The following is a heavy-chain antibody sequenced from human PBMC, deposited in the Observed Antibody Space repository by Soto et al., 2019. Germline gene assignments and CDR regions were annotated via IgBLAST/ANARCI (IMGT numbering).Heavy chain of an antibody. Sequence: GGSLRLSCAASGFTFSSYAMSWVRQAPGKGLEWVSAISGSGGSTYYADSVKGRFTISRDNSKNTLYLQMNSLRAEDTAVYYCAKGLEITIFGVVNCDYWGQGTLVTVSS. J-gene: IGHJ4*02. CDR1: GFTFSSYA. D-gene: IGHD3-3*01. V-gene: IGHV3-23*01. CDR3: AKGLEITIFGVVNCDY. CDR2: ISGSGGST.